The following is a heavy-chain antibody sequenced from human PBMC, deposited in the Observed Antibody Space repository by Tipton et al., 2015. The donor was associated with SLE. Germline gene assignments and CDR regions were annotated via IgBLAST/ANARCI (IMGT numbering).Heavy chain of an antibody. D-gene: IGHD3-22*01. CDR1: GGSISSYY. CDR3: ARTPYYYDSSGYYPFDY. Sequence: TLSLTCTVSGGSISSYYWSWIRQPPGKGLEWIGYIYYSGSTNYNPSLKSRVTISVDTSKNQFSLKLGSVTAADTAVYYCARTPYYYDSSGYYPFDYWGQGTLVTVSS. CDR2: IYYSGST. V-gene: IGHV4-59*08. J-gene: IGHJ4*02.